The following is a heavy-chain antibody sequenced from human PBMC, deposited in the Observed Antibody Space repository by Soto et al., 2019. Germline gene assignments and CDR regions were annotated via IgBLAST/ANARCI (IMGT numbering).Heavy chain of an antibody. CDR1: GYSFSFYW. V-gene: IGHV5-51*01. D-gene: IGHD3-22*01. Sequence: RGESLKISCKASGYSFSFYWIGWVRQMPGKGLEWMAIMYPDDSDIRYSPSFEAHVTISADKSTSTALLQWSSLKASDTAMYYCATAYVYDFENSNYYRDAFDIWGQGTLVTVSS. J-gene: IGHJ3*02. CDR3: ATAYVYDFENSNYYRDAFDI. CDR2: MYPDDSDI.